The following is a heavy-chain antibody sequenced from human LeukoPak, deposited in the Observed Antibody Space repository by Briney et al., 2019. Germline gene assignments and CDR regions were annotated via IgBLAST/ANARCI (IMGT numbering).Heavy chain of an antibody. D-gene: IGHD2-2*02. CDR2: ISWNSGSI. CDR3: ARRDIVVVPAAIIGAFDI. CDR1: GFTFDDYA. J-gene: IGHJ3*02. V-gene: IGHV3-9*01. Sequence: PGGSLRLSCAASGFTFDDYAMHWVRQAPGKGLEWVSGISWNSGSIGYADSVKGRFTISRDNAKNSLYLQMNSLRAEDTALYYCARRDIVVVPAAIIGAFDIWGQGTLVTISS.